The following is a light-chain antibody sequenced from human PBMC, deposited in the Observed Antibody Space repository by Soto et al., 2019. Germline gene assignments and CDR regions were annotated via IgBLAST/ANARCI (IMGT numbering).Light chain of an antibody. CDR2: WAS. V-gene: IGKV4-1*01. J-gene: IGKJ4*01. CDR3: QQYLKVPLT. CDR1: QSVLYSLNNRNY. Sequence: DIVMTQSPDSLAVSLGERATVSCRSSQSVLYSLNNRNYLAWYQQKPGHPPKLLIYWASTRESGVPDRFSGSGSGTDLPLTISRLQAEDGAVYFCQQYLKVPLTFGGGTKVGIK.